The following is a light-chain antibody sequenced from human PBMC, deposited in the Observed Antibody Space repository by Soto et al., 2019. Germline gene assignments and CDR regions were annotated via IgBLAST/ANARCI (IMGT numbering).Light chain of an antibody. CDR2: GAS. CDR1: QSVTSK. Sequence: EIVMTQSPATLSVSPGERASLSCRASQSVTSKIAWYQQRPGQAPRLLIYGASTRATGIPARFSGSGSGTEFTLTISSLQSEDFAVYYCLQYYIWWTAGQGTKVDIK. V-gene: IGKV3-15*01. J-gene: IGKJ1*01. CDR3: LQYYIWWT.